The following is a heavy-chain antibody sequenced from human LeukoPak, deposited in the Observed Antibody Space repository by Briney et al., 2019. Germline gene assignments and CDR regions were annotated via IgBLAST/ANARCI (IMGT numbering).Heavy chain of an antibody. J-gene: IGHJ4*02. V-gene: IGHV3-23*01. CDR2: IGGSGGST. D-gene: IGHD5-24*01. CDR1: GFTFSSYA. CDR3: TRVGYIDEGIDY. Sequence: PGGSLRLSCAASGFTFSSYAMSWVRQAPGKGLEWVSAIGGSGGSTYYADSVKGRFTISRDNSKNTLYLQMNSLRAEDTAIYYCTRVGYIDEGIDYWGQGTLVTVSS.